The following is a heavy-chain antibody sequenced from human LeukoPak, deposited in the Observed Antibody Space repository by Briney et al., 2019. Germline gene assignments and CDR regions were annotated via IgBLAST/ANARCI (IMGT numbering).Heavy chain of an antibody. CDR1: LVTFRNYG. J-gene: IGHJ4*02. V-gene: IGHV3-30*02. Sequence: PVGSLRLSSAAPLVTFRNYGIDSVRQTPDKGLEWLAFIRHDGSSEQYADSVKGRFTISRDNSKNTLHLQMHRLRPEDTGVYYSAKDPTAECYECAIYFDQWGQGSKVTVSS. D-gene: IGHD2-2*01. CDR2: IRHDGSSE. CDR3: AKDPTAECYECAIYFDQ.